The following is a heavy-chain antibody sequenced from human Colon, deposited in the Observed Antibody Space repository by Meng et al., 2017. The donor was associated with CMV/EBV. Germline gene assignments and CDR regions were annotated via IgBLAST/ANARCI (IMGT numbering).Heavy chain of an antibody. J-gene: IGHJ4*02. CDR3: ATDTARVRGY. Sequence: GGSLRLSCATSESVVSSNYISWVRQAPGKGLEWVSVFYSGGSTYYVASVKGRFTVSRDISKNTLYLQMNSLRVDDTAVYYCATDTARVRGYWGQGTLVTVSS. CDR1: ESVVSSNY. D-gene: IGHD3-10*01. V-gene: IGHV3-66*01. CDR2: FYSGGST.